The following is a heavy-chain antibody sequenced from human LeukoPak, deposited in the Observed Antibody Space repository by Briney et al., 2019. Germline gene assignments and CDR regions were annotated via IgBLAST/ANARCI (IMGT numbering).Heavy chain of an antibody. CDR2: INHSGST. CDR3: ARALYYGDLYYFDY. CDR1: GGSFSGYY. D-gene: IGHD4-17*01. J-gene: IGHJ4*02. V-gene: IGHV4-34*01. Sequence: PSETLSLTCAVYGGSFSGYYWSWIRQPPGKGLEWIGEINHSGSTNYNPSLKSRVTISVDTSKNQFSLKLSSVTAADTAVYYCARALYYGDLYYFDYWGQGTLVTVSS.